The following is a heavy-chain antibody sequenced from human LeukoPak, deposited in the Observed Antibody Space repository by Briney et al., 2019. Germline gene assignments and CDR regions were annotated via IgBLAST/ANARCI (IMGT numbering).Heavy chain of an antibody. D-gene: IGHD5-18*01. V-gene: IGHV1-69*04. CDR1: GGTFSSYA. J-gene: IGHJ4*02. CDR2: IIPILGIA. Sequence: ASVKVSCKASGGTFSSYAISWVRQASGQGLEWMGRIIPILGIANYAQKFQGRVTITADKSTSTAYMELSSLRSEDTAVYYCARDRRSNSYGYGAYHDYWGQGTLVTVSS. CDR3: ARDRRSNSYGYGAYHDY.